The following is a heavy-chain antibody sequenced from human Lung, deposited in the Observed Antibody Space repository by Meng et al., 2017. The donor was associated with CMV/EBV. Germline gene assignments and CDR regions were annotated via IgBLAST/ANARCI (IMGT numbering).Heavy chain of an antibody. CDR1: GFTFSTFA. CDR3: AKGKWGGYYYYYGMDV. V-gene: IGHV3-23*03. Sequence: GESLKISCAASGFTFSTFAMSWVRQAPGKGLQWVSVIYSGDDSTYYADSAKGRFTISRDNSKNMLYLQMNSLRAEDSAVYFCAKGKWGGYYYYYGMDVWGRGTTVTVSS. D-gene: IGHD1-26*01. CDR2: IYSGDDST. J-gene: IGHJ6*02.